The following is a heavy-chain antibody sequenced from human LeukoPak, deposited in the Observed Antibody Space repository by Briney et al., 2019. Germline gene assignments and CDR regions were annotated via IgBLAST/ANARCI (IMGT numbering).Heavy chain of an antibody. J-gene: IGHJ4*02. D-gene: IGHD5-12*01. CDR1: GYSFTSYG. Sequence: SVKVSCKASGYSFTSYGISWVRQAPGQGLEWMGRIIPILGIANYAQKFQGRVTITADKSTSTAYMELSSLRSEDTAVYYCARVPGIVATAPLDYWGQGTLVTVSS. V-gene: IGHV1-69*04. CDR3: ARVPGIVATAPLDY. CDR2: IIPILGIA.